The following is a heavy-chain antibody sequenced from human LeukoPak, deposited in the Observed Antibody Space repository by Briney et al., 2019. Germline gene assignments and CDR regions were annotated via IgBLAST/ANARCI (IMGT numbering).Heavy chain of an antibody. CDR1: GFTFSSYS. CDR3: ARGPSLDSSAFPFDY. D-gene: IGHD6-19*01. J-gene: IGHJ4*02. CDR2: VSSSSRYI. Sequence: GGSLRLSCAASGFTFSSYSMNWVRQAPGKGLEWVSSVSSSSRYIYYADSVKGRFSISRDNAKNSLYLQMNSLGAEDTAVYYCARGPSLDSSAFPFDYWGQGTLVTVSS. V-gene: IGHV3-21*01.